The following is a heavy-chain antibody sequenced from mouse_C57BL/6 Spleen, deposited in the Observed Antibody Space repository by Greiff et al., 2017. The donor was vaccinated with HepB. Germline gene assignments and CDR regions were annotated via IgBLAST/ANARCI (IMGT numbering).Heavy chain of an antibody. J-gene: IGHJ1*03. V-gene: IGHV1-52*01. CDR3: ARLDYGSSHWYFDV. Sequence: QVQLKEPGAELVRPGSSVKLSCKASGYTFTSYWMHWVKQRPIQGLEWIGNIDPSDSETHYNQKFKDKATLTVDKSSSTAYMQLSSLTSEDSAVYYCARLDYGSSHWYFDVWGTGTTVTVSS. CDR2: IDPSDSET. CDR1: GYTFTSYW. D-gene: IGHD1-1*01.